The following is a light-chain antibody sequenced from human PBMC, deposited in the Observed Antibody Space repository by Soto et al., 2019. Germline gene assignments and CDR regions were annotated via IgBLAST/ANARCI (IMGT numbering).Light chain of an antibody. V-gene: IGKV3-15*01. Sequence: ETGMTQSPDTLSLSPGERATVSCRASQSVSDNLAWYQQRPGQGPRLLISGASTGATGIPARFSGSGSGTEFTLTISSLQSEDCAIYYCHQYHTWPITFGGGSKV. CDR3: HQYHTWPIT. CDR2: GAS. CDR1: QSVSDN. J-gene: IGKJ4*01.